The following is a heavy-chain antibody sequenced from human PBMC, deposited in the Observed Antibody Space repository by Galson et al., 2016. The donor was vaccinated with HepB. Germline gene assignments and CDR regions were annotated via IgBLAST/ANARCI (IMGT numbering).Heavy chain of an antibody. CDR2: IHYSGST. V-gene: IGHV4-59*12. CDR1: GGSIDSFY. J-gene: IGHJ6*02. Sequence: SETLSLTCSVSGGSIDSFYWSWIRQPPGKGLEWIGRIHYSGSTDYNPSLRSRVTISEDTSKNQFSLKVNSVIAADTAVYFCARGRGSNYGVVDVWGQGTTVTVSS. D-gene: IGHD4-11*01. CDR3: ARGRGSNYGVVDV.